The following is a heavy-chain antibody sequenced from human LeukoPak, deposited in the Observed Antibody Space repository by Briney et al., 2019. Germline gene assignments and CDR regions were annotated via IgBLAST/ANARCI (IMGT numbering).Heavy chain of an antibody. CDR3: ARHSSGSYYTY. V-gene: IGHV3-7*01. CDR1: GFTFSSCW. Sequence: GGSLRLSCAASGFTFSSCWMSWVRQAPGKGLEWVAHIKQDGTDKYYVDSVKGRFTISRDNAKNSLYLQLNSLRVEDTAMYYCARHSSGSYYTYWGQGTLDTVSS. D-gene: IGHD3-10*01. CDR2: IKQDGTDK. J-gene: IGHJ4*02.